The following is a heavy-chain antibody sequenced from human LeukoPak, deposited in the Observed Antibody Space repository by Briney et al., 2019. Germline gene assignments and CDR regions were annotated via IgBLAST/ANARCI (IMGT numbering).Heavy chain of an antibody. V-gene: IGHV1-2*02. Sequence: ASVKVSCKASGYSFNDKYLHWVRQAPGQGLEWMGSINPNSGGTNYAQKLQGRVTMTTDTSTSTAYMELRSLRSDDTAVYYCARDVLMMATIYYFDYWGQGTLVTVSS. CDR1: GYSFNDKY. J-gene: IGHJ4*02. D-gene: IGHD5-24*01. CDR2: INPNSGGT. CDR3: ARDVLMMATIYYFDY.